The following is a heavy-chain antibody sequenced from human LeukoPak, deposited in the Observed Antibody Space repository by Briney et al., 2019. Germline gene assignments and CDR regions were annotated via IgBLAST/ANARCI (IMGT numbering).Heavy chain of an antibody. Sequence: PGGSLRLSCAASGFTFSSYWMSWVRQTPGKGLEWVANIRHDGSEINSVDSVKGRFTISRDNAKRSLYLQRNNLRAEDTAVYHCATGGSRGGRHVHWGQGILVSVSS. CDR1: GFTFSSYW. D-gene: IGHD3-16*01. CDR2: IRHDGSEI. V-gene: IGHV3-7*01. J-gene: IGHJ4*02. CDR3: ATGGSRGGRHVH.